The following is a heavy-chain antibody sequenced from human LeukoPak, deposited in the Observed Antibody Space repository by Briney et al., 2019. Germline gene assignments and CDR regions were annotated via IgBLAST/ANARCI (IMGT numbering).Heavy chain of an antibody. D-gene: IGHD1-26*01. Sequence: GGSLRLSCAASGFTFSSYAMHWVRQAPGKGLEWVAVISYDGSNKYYADSVKGRFTISRDNSKNTLYLQMNSLRAEDTAVYYCARAELLGYFDYWGQGPLVTVSS. CDR1: GFTFSSYA. CDR2: ISYDGSNK. J-gene: IGHJ4*02. V-gene: IGHV3-30-3*01. CDR3: ARAELLGYFDY.